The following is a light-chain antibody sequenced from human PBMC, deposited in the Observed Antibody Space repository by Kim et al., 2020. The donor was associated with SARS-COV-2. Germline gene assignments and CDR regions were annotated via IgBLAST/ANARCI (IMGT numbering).Light chain of an antibody. CDR1: RNNVGNEG. CDR3: SAWDSSLSVQV. J-gene: IGLJ3*02. Sequence: QTATLPCTGNRNNVGNEGAAWLQQVQGHPPKLLSYRNNNRPSGISERFSASRSGNAASLTITGLQAEDEADYYCSAWDSSLSVQVFGGGTQLTVL. V-gene: IGLV10-54*01. CDR2: RNN.